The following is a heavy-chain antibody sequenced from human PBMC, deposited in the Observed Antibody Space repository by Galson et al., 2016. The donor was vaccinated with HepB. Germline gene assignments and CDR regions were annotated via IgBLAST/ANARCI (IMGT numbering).Heavy chain of an antibody. D-gene: IGHD6-19*01. V-gene: IGHV1-69*13. CDR2: IIPLFGTA. CDR3: ARGSGGIAVAGTGYFDL. J-gene: IGHJ2*01. CDR1: GGTFRTYG. Sequence: SVKVSCKASGGTFRTYGINWVRQAPGQGLEWMGGIIPLFGTANYAQKFQGRVTITADESTTTVYMELSSLRSEDTAVYYCARGSGGIAVAGTGYFDLWGHGTLVTVSS.